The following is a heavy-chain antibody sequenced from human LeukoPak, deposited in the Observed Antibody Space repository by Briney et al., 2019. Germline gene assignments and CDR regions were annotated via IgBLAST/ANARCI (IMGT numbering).Heavy chain of an antibody. V-gene: IGHV1-69*05. Sequence: ASVKVSCKASGGTFSSYAISWVRQAPGQGLEWMGRIIPIFGTANYAQKFQGRVTITTDESTSTAYMELSSLRSEDTAVYYCASGEPYSGSYGDHWGQGTLVTVSS. D-gene: IGHD1-26*01. CDR2: IIPIFGTA. J-gene: IGHJ4*02. CDR1: GGTFSSYA. CDR3: ASGEPYSGSYGDH.